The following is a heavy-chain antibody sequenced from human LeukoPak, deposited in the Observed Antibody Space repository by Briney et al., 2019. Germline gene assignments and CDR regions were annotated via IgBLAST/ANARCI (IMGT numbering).Heavy chain of an antibody. CDR2: IYYSGST. V-gene: IGHV4-39*01. Sequence: SETLSLTCTVSGGSISSSGYYWAWIRQPPGKGLEWIGSIYYSGSTSYNPSLKSRVTISVDTSKNQFSLRLSSVTAADTAVFYCARHPNVWSGHYRPQYYFDSWGQGTLVTVSS. CDR1: GGSISSSGYY. D-gene: IGHD3-3*01. CDR3: ARHPNVWSGHYRPQYYFDS. J-gene: IGHJ4*02.